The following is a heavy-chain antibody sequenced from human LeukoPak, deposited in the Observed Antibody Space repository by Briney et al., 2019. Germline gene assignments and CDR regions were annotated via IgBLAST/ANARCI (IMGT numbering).Heavy chain of an antibody. D-gene: IGHD6-19*01. CDR1: GGSVSGGSYY. CDR2: IYYSGST. Sequence: PSEALSLTCTVSGGSVSGGSYYWSWIRQPPGKGLEWIGYIYYSGSTNYNPSLKSRVTISVDTSKNQFSLKLSSVTAADTAVYYCARGSGWSQNFDYWGQGTLVTVSS. CDR3: ARGSGWSQNFDY. V-gene: IGHV4-61*01. J-gene: IGHJ4*02.